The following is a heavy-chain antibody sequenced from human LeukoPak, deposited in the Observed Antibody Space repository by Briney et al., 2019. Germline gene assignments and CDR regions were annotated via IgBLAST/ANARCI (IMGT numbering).Heavy chain of an antibody. CDR3: ARVLRDFWSYLVYYYYMDV. Sequence: PGGSLRLSCAASGFTVSSNYMSWVRQAPGQGLEWVANIKQDGSEKYYVDSVKGRFTISRDNAKNSLYLQMNSLRAEDTAVYYCARVLRDFWSYLVYYYYMDVWGKGTTVTVSS. CDR2: IKQDGSEK. D-gene: IGHD3-3*01. J-gene: IGHJ6*03. V-gene: IGHV3-7*01. CDR1: GFTVSSNY.